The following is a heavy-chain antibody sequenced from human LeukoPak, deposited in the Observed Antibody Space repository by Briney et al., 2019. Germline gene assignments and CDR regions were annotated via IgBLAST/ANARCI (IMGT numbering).Heavy chain of an antibody. J-gene: IGHJ3*02. CDR2: IRSKAYDEST. D-gene: IGHD3-22*01. CDR1: GFTFSNYA. Sequence: GGSLRLSCAASGFTFSNYAMSWVRQAPGKGLEWVGFIRSKAYDESTKNAASVKGRFTISRDDSRSIAYLQMNSLKPEDTAVYYCTRRYNYDSSGYYYVRDAFDIWGQGTMVTVSS. V-gene: IGHV3-49*04. CDR3: TRRYNYDSSGYYYVRDAFDI.